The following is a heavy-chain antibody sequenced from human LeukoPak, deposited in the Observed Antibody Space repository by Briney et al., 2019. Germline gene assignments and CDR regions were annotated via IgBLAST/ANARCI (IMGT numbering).Heavy chain of an antibody. J-gene: IGHJ4*02. V-gene: IGHV3-33*07. D-gene: IGHD3-10*01. Sequence: PGGSLRLSCAASVFTLRSYAMYGVRQAPGKGLEWVAVIWYDGSNKYYADSVKGRFTISRDNSKNTLYLQMNNLRAEDTAVYYFARETLTYFYDSGSRHWGQGTLVTVSS. CDR1: VFTLRSYA. CDR3: ARETLTYFYDSGSRH. CDR2: IWYDGSNK.